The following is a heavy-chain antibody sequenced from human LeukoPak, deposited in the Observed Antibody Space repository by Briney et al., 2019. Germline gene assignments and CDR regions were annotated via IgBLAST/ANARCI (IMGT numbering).Heavy chain of an antibody. Sequence: PSETLSLTCTLSGASISRYYWNWIRKPPGKELEWIGHISYRGSTNYNPSLNSRVTVSVDTSQSQFSLKLSSVTAADTAVYFCARNLWEGDYHGNNWFDPWGQGILVTVSS. J-gene: IGHJ5*02. CDR1: GASISRYY. V-gene: IGHV4-59*01. CDR2: ISYRGST. D-gene: IGHD3-10*01. CDR3: ARNLWEGDYHGNNWFDP.